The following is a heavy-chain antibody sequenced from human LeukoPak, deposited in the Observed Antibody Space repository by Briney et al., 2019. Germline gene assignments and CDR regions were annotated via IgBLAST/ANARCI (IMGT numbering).Heavy chain of an antibody. V-gene: IGHV4-61*05. Sequence: SETLSLTCTVSGGSISSSSYFWGWIRQPPGKGLEWIGYIYYSGSTNYNPSLKSRVTISVDTSKNQFSLKLSSVTAADTAVYYCATGGAPYYYYYYMDVWGKGTTVTVSS. CDR3: ATGGAPYYYYYYMDV. D-gene: IGHD1-14*01. J-gene: IGHJ6*03. CDR2: IYYSGST. CDR1: GGSISSSSYF.